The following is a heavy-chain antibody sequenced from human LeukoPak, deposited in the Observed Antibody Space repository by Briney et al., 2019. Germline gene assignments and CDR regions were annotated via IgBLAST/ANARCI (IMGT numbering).Heavy chain of an antibody. Sequence: GGSLRLSCAASGFTFSSYWMSWVRQAPGKGLEWVANIKQDGSEKCYVDSVKGRFTISRDNAKNSLYLQMNSLRAEDTAVYYCARGPKGYYDILTGYYTAAFDIWGQGTMVIVSS. CDR2: IKQDGSEK. D-gene: IGHD3-9*01. J-gene: IGHJ3*02. CDR3: ARGPKGYYDILTGYYTAAFDI. CDR1: GFTFSSYW. V-gene: IGHV3-7*05.